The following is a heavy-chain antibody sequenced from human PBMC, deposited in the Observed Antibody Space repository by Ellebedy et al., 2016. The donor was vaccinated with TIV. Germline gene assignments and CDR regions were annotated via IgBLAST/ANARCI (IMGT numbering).Heavy chain of an antibody. CDR3: AGDVEADAFDN. Sequence: MPSETLSLTCTVSGGSISSNYCDWIRQPPGKGLEWIGYIYNRVINNYNPSLKSRVTMSVDTSKRQLSLKLRSVTAADTAVYYCAGDVEADAFDNWGQGTMVTVAS. CDR2: IYNRVIN. V-gene: IGHV4-4*08. CDR1: GGSISSNY. J-gene: IGHJ3*02.